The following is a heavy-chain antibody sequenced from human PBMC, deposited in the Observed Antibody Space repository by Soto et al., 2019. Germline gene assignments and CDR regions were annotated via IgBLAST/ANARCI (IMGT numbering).Heavy chain of an antibody. CDR2: INPSGGST. Sequence: ASVKVSCKASGYTFTSYYMHWVRQAPGQGLEWMGIINPSGGSTSYAQKFQGRATMTRDTSTSTVYMELSSLRSEDTAVYYCARGGKNDFWSGYPYYYYYMDVWGKGTTVTVSS. CDR1: GYTFTSYY. CDR3: ARGGKNDFWSGYPYYYYYMDV. V-gene: IGHV1-46*03. D-gene: IGHD3-3*01. J-gene: IGHJ6*03.